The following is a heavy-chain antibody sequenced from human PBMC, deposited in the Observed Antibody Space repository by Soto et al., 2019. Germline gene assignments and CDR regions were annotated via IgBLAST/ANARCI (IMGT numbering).Heavy chain of an antibody. V-gene: IGHV4-59*08. CDR1: GGSISRYF. CDR3: ARRTEYSGGFDP. Sequence: PSETLSLTGTVTGGSISRYFWSWIRQPPGKGLEWIGYIYYSGSTNYNPSLKSRVTISVDTSKNQFSLKLSSVTAADTAVYYCARRTEYSGGFDPWGQGTLVTVSS. J-gene: IGHJ5*02. CDR2: IYYSGST. D-gene: IGHD6-6*01.